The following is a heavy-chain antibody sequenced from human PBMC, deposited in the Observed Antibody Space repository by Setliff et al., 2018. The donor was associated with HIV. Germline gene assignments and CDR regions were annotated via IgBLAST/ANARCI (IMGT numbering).Heavy chain of an antibody. D-gene: IGHD3-22*01. J-gene: IGHJ4*02. Sequence: PGGSLRLSCAVSGFTFSTYGMHWVRQAPGKGLEWVTFIEHDGSNKYYAESVKGRFTISRDNSKSTLYLQMNSLRPEDRAVYYCATTHHYARSGYYGWGQGTLVTVSS. CDR1: GFTFSTYG. CDR3: ATTHHYARSGYYG. V-gene: IGHV3-30*02. CDR2: IEHDGSNK.